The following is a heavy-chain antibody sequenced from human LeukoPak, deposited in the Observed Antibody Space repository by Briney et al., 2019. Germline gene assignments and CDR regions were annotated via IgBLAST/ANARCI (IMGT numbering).Heavy chain of an antibody. V-gene: IGHV4-59*08. J-gene: IGHJ4*02. D-gene: IGHD6-13*01. CDR1: GGSISSYY. CDR2: IYYSGST. CDR3: ARTGYSSSWYLFDY. Sequence: SETLSLTCTVSGGSISSYYWSWIRQPPGKGLEWIGYIYYSGSTNYNPSLKSRVTISVDTSKNQFSLKLSSVTAADTAVYYCARTGYSSSWYLFDYWGKGPLVTVSS.